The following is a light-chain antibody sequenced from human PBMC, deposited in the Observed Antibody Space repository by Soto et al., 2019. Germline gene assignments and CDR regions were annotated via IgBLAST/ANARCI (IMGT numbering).Light chain of an antibody. V-gene: IGLV1-47*01. CDR1: SSNIGGYY. J-gene: IGLJ1*01. CDR2: RNN. Sequence: QSALTQPPSASGTPGQRVTISCSGSSSNIGGYYVSWYQQLPGTAPKVLIYRNNQRPSGVPDRFSGSKSGTSASLAISGLRSDDEADYYCAAWDDSLSGDVFGTGTKLTVL. CDR3: AAWDDSLSGDV.